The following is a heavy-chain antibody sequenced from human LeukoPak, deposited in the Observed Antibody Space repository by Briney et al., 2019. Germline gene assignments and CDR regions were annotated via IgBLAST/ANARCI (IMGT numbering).Heavy chain of an antibody. CDR3: ARGSGGSYYSAHFDY. Sequence: SETLSLTCAVYGGSFSGYYWSWIRQPPGKGLEWIGEINHSGSTNYNPSLKSRVTISVDTSKNQFSLELSSVTAADTAVYYCARGSGGSYYSAHFDYWGQGTLVTVSS. D-gene: IGHD1-26*01. CDR2: INHSGST. CDR1: GGSFSGYY. J-gene: IGHJ4*02. V-gene: IGHV4-34*01.